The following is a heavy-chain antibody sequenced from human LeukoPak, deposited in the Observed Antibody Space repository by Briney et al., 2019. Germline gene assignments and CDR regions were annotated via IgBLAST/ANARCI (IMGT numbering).Heavy chain of an antibody. CDR3: AREDISWFDP. D-gene: IGHD2-15*01. CDR1: EFTFSSYG. CDR2: ISSSSSYI. J-gene: IGHJ5*02. V-gene: IGHV3-21*01. Sequence: PGRSLRLSCAASEFTFSSYGMHWVRQAPGKGLEWVSSISSSSSYIYYADSVKGRFTISRDNAKNSLYLQMNSLRAEDTAVYYCAREDISWFDPWGQGTLVTVSS.